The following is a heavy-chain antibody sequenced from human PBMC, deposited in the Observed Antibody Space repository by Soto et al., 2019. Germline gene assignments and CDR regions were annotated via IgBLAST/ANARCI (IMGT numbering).Heavy chain of an antibody. CDR1: GGSFSGYY. CDR3: ARGYIAARFNYDY. V-gene: IGHV4-34*01. J-gene: IGHJ4*02. Sequence: SETLSLTCAVYGGSFSGYYWSWIRQPPGKGLEWIGEINHSGSTNYNPSLKSRVTISVDTSKNQFSLKLSSVTAADTAVYYCARGYIAARFNYDYWGQGTLVTVSS. CDR2: INHSGST. D-gene: IGHD6-6*01.